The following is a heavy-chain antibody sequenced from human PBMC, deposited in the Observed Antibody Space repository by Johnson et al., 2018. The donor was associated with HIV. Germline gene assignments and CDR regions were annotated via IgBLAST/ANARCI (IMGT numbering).Heavy chain of an antibody. J-gene: IGHJ3*02. V-gene: IGHV3-30*19. CDR1: GFTFSSYG. CDR3: ARDQGGVRSSGHPNAFDI. D-gene: IGHD6-19*01. Sequence: QVQLVESGGGVVQPGRSLRLSCAASGFTFSSYGMHWVRQAPGKGLEWVAVISFDGATKYYADSVKGRFTISRDNSNSTLYLQMNSLRAEDTAVYYCARDQGGVRSSGHPNAFDIWGQGTMVTVSS. CDR2: ISFDGATK.